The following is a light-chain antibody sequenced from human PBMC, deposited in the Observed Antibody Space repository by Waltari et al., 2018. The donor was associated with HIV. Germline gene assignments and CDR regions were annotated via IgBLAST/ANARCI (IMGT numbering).Light chain of an antibody. J-gene: IGLJ3*02. CDR1: SSNIGAGHA. CDR3: QSFDNTLRGV. Sequence: TQPPSVSGAPGQRVTISCTGTSSNIGAGHAVHWSQQLPGTAPKLLIFGNDNRPSGVPDRFSGSKSGSSASLAITGLQPEDEGDYYCQSFDNTLRGVFGGGTKLTVL. V-gene: IGLV1-40*01. CDR2: GND.